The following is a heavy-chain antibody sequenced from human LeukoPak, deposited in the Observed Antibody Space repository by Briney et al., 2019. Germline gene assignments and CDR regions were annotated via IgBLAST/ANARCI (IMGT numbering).Heavy chain of an antibody. CDR3: AKSRYDSSALT. J-gene: IGHJ5*02. CDR2: ISYDGSNK. Sequence: RPGGSLRLSCAASGFTFSSYGMHWVRQAPGKGLEWVAVISYDGSNKYYADSVKGRFTISRDNSKNTLYLQMNSLRAEDTAVYYCAKSRYDSSALTWGQGTLVTVSS. CDR1: GFTFSSYG. V-gene: IGHV3-30*18. D-gene: IGHD3-22*01.